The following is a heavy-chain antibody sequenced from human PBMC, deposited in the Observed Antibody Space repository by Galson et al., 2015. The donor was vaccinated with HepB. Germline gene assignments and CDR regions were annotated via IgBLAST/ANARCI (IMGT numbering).Heavy chain of an antibody. CDR2: AYHSGGT. CDR3: ARLREGGGWLDY. D-gene: IGHD6-19*01. V-gene: IGHV4-4*02. J-gene: IGHJ4*02. CDR1: GDSISNDRW. Sequence: SETLSLTCAVSGDSISNDRWWSWVRQPPGEGLEWIGEAYHSGGTNYRPSLKSRVTISVDKSKNQFSLKLTSVTAADTAVYYCARLREGGGWLDYWGQGILVTVSS.